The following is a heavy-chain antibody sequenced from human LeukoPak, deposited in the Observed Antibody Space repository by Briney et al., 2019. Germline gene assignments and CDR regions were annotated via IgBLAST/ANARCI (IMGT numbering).Heavy chain of an antibody. CDR1: GITLSNYG. J-gene: IGHJ4*02. V-gene: IGHV3-23*01. CDR2: ISDSGGRT. D-gene: IGHD3-10*01. Sequence: PGGSLRLSCGVSGITLSNYGMSWARQAPGKGLEWVAGISDSGGRTNYADSVKGRFTISRDSPKNTLYLQMNSLRVEDTAVYFCAKRGVVIRVVLVGFHKEAYYFDSWGQGALVTVSS. CDR3: AKRGVVIRVVLVGFHKEAYYFDS.